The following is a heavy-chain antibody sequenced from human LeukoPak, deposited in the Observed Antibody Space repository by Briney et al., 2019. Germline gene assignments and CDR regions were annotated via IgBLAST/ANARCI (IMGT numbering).Heavy chain of an antibody. D-gene: IGHD3-22*01. V-gene: IGHV3-30-3*01. CDR1: GFTFSSYA. Sequence: GGSLRLSCAASGFTFSSYAMHWVRQAPGKGLEWVAVISYDGSNKYYADSVKGRFTISRDNSKNTLYLQMNSLRAEDTAVYYCASTGDITMIATGDYWGQGTLDTVSS. CDR3: ASTGDITMIATGDY. J-gene: IGHJ4*02. CDR2: ISYDGSNK.